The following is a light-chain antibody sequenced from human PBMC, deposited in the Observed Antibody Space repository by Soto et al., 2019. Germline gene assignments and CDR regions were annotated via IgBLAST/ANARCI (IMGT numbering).Light chain of an antibody. V-gene: IGKV3-11*01. Sequence: EIVLTQSPATLSLSPGERATLSCRSSQSVSRYLAWHQQKPGQAPRPLIYDASNRATGIPARFSGSGSGTDFTLTISRLEPEDFAVYYCQQRSNWPITFGQGTRLEIK. CDR1: QSVSRY. CDR3: QQRSNWPIT. CDR2: DAS. J-gene: IGKJ5*01.